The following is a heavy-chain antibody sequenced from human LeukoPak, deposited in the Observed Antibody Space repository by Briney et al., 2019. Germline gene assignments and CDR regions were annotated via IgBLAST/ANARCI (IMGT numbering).Heavy chain of an antibody. Sequence: SETLSLTCTVSGGSISSYYWSWIRQPPGKGLEWIGYIYYSGSTNYNPSLKSRVTISVDTSKNQFSLKLNSVTAADTAVYYCARLIAAAEGFDPWGQGTLVTVSS. CDR3: ARLIAAAEGFDP. CDR2: IYYSGST. J-gene: IGHJ5*02. CDR1: GGSISSYY. D-gene: IGHD6-13*01. V-gene: IGHV4-59*01.